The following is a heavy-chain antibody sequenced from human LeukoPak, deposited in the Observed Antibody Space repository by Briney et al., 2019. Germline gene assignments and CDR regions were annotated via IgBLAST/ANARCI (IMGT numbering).Heavy chain of an antibody. CDR2: IKEDGSEI. D-gene: IGHD5-12*01. CDR1: AFTFSNYW. CDR3: AKEGYSGYDPPYYFDY. J-gene: IGHJ4*02. V-gene: IGHV3-7*03. Sequence: GGPLRLSCAASAFTFSNYWMSWVRQAPGKGLEWVANIKEDGSEINYVDSVKGRFTISRDNAKNSLYLQMNSLRAEDTAVYYCAKEGYSGYDPPYYFDYWGQGTLVTVSS.